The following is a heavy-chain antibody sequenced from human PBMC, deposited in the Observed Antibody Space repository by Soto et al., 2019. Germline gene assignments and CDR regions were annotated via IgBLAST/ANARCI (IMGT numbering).Heavy chain of an antibody. Sequence: PGGSLRLSCAASGFTFSDYYMTWIRQAPGKGLEWVSYISSSGTGIYYADTVKSRFTISRDNAKNSLYLQMSSLRAEDTAVYYCARAYSDAFDIWGQGTMVTVSS. CDR1: GFTFSDYY. D-gene: IGHD2-15*01. CDR3: ARAYSDAFDI. CDR2: ISSSGTGI. V-gene: IGHV3-11*01. J-gene: IGHJ3*02.